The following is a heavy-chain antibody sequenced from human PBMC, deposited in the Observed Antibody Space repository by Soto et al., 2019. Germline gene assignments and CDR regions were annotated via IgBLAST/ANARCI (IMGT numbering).Heavy chain of an antibody. CDR1: GYTFTSYA. CDR3: ARKPGIAVAYPFDY. CDR2: INAGNGNT. Sequence: ASVKVSCKASGYTFTSYAMHWVRQAPGQRLEWMGWINAGNGNTKYSQKFQGRVTITRDTSASTAYMELSSLRSEDTAVYYCARKPGIAVAYPFDYWGQGTLVTVSS. J-gene: IGHJ4*02. D-gene: IGHD6-19*01. V-gene: IGHV1-3*01.